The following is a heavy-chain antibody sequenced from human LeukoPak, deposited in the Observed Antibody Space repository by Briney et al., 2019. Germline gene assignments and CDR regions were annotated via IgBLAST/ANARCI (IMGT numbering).Heavy chain of an antibody. CDR3: AAAFDY. CDR1: GGSISSSSYY. Sequence: PSETLSLTCTVSGGSISSSSYYWGWIRQPPGKGLEWIGNTYFGGNTYFNPSHKSRVTISVDTSKNQFSLELNSVTAADTAVYYCAAAFDYWGQGTLVTVSS. D-gene: IGHD6-25*01. J-gene: IGHJ4*02. V-gene: IGHV4-39*01. CDR2: TYFGGNT.